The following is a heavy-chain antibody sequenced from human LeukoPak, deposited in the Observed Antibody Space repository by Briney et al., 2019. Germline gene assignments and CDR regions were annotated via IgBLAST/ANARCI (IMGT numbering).Heavy chain of an antibody. Sequence: GSLRLSCTASGFTFSSYAMHWVRQAPGKGLEWLAKIKQDGSETCHMDSVKGRFTISRDNAKNSLYLQMNSLRAEDTAVYYCAREGVYGQWIQLWLPDYWGQGTLVTVSS. V-gene: IGHV3-7*03. D-gene: IGHD5-18*01. J-gene: IGHJ4*02. CDR2: IKQDGSET. CDR3: AREGVYGQWIQLWLPDY. CDR1: GFTFSSYA.